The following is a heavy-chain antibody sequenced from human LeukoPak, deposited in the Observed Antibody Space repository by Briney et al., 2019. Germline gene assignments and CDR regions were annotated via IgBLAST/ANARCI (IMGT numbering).Heavy chain of an antibody. V-gene: IGHV3-33*06. J-gene: IGHJ4*02. CDR3: AKAASGSCIDY. Sequence: GGSLRLSCAASGFTFSSYGMHWVRQAPGKGLEWVAVIWYDGSNKYYADSVKGRFTISRDNSKNTLYLQMNSLRAEDTAVYYCAKAASGSCIDYWGQGTLVTVSS. D-gene: IGHD2-15*01. CDR1: GFTFSSYG. CDR2: IWYDGSNK.